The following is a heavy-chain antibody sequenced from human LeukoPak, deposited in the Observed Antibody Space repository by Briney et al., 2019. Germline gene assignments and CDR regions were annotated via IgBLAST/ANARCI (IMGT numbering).Heavy chain of an antibody. CDR2: IGTVADT. CDR3: ARAGSGNRWANYGMDA. J-gene: IGHJ6*02. Sequence: PGGSLRLSCAGSGFTFSSYDMHWVRQVPGKGLEWVSAIGTVADTYYPDSVKGRFTISRENAKNSLYLQMNSLRVGDTAVYYCARAGSGNRWANYGMDAWGQGTTVIVSS. V-gene: IGHV3-13*01. D-gene: IGHD1-1*01. CDR1: GFTFSSYD.